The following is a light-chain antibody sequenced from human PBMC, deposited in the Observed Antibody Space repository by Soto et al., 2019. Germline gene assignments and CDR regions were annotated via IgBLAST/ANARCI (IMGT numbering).Light chain of an antibody. CDR3: AARENSRNAFYV. CDR1: SSNTGTNS. CDR2: NND. V-gene: IGLV1-44*01. Sequence: QTVLTQPPPASGTPGQRVTISCSGGSSNTGTNSVNWYQQLPGSAPKLLIYNNDLRPPGAPDRFSGSKSATSASLAISGRQSDDDFDNYCAARENSRNAFYVVGTGTKVTV. J-gene: IGLJ1*01.